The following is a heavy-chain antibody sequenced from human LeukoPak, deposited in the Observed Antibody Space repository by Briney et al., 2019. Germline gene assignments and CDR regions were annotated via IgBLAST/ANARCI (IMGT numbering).Heavy chain of an antibody. CDR3: ARAYYYDSSGYYYRHFDY. J-gene: IGHJ4*02. D-gene: IGHD3-22*01. CDR2: IRSTRSNI. V-gene: IGHV3-21*01. CDR1: GFTFSGYI. Sequence: GGSLRLSCAASGFTFSGYIMNWVRQAPGKGLEWVSAIRSTRSNIYYVDSVKGRFTISRDNANNSLYLQMNSLRAEDTAVYYCARAYYYDSSGYYYRHFDYWGQGTLVTVSS.